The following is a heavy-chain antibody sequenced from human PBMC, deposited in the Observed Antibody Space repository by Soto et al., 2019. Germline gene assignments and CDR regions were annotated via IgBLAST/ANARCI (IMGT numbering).Heavy chain of an antibody. D-gene: IGHD3-16*02. Sequence: SETLSLTCTVSGGSISSGDYYWSWIRQPPGKGLDWIGYIYYSGSTYYNPSLKSRVTISVDTSKNQFSLKLSSVTAADTAVYYCARYDYVWGSYLSSDAFDIWGQGTMVTVSS. CDR1: GGSISSGDYY. J-gene: IGHJ3*02. CDR3: ARYDYVWGSYLSSDAFDI. CDR2: IYYSGST. V-gene: IGHV4-30-4*01.